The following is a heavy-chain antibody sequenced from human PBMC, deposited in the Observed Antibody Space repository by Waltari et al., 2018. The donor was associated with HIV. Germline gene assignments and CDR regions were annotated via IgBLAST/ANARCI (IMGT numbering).Heavy chain of an antibody. V-gene: IGHV1-69*01. D-gene: IGHD1-26*01. CDR1: GGTRRHS. CDR3: ACADRDQSGSYYIFDY. Sequence: QVQLVQSGAEVKKPGSSVKVSCKATGGTRRHSFSWVRQAPGPGLGWLGGIIPIFGTPNYAQKFQGRVTISADESATSVYLEMKTLRSDDTATYFCACADRDQSGSYYIFDYWGQGSLVTVSS. CDR2: IIPIFGTP. J-gene: IGHJ4*02.